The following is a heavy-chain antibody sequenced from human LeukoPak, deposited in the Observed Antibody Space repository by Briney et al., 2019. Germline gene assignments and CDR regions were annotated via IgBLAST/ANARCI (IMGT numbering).Heavy chain of an antibody. D-gene: IGHD6-19*01. CDR1: GFTFSSYE. V-gene: IGHV3-48*03. J-gene: IGHJ4*02. CDR3: ARISRIAVASFDF. Sequence: PGGSLRLSCAASGFTFSSYEMNWARQAPGRGLEWVSYIYSGDTTIYYADSVRGRFTISRDNAKNTLYLQMNSLRAEDTAVYYCARISRIAVASFDFWGQGTLVTVSS. CDR2: IYSGDTTI.